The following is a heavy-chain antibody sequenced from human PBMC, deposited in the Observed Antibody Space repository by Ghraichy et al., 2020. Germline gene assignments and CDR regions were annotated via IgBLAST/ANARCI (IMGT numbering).Heavy chain of an antibody. CDR3: AKDRGYCSSTSCYPYYFYYYGMDV. J-gene: IGHJ6*02. CDR2: ISRSSDNI. V-gene: IGHV3-21*01. CDR1: GFTFSDYS. Sequence: GGSLRFSCAASGFTFSDYSMNWVRQAPGKGLEWVSSISRSSDNIYYADSMKGRFTISRDNAKNSLYLQMNSLRAEDTAVYYCAKDRGYCSSTSCYPYYFYYYGMDVWGQGTTVTVSS. D-gene: IGHD2-2*01.